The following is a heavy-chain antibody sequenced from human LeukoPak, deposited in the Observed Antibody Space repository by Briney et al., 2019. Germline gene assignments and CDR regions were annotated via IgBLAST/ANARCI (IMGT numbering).Heavy chain of an antibody. CDR2: IYPCDSHT. D-gene: IGHD3-22*01. J-gene: IGHJ4*02. V-gene: IGHV5-51*01. CDR3: AYSSGYYFTC. Sequence: GGSLKISGKGSGYRFASHWIGGGRQMPGKGLAWMGIIYPCDSHTTYSPSFQAQVTISADKSISTAYLQWSSLKASDTAMYYCAYSSGYYFTCCGQGTLVTVSS. CDR1: GYRFASHW.